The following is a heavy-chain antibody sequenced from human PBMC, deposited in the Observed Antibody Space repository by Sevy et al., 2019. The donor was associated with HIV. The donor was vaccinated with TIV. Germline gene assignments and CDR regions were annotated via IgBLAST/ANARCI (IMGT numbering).Heavy chain of an antibody. CDR3: AKDRGSGSYYAGDFDY. J-gene: IGHJ4*02. CDR2: ISYSGSST. V-gene: IGHV3-23*01. D-gene: IGHD1-26*01. Sequence: GGSLRLSCAASGFTFNNYAMSWVRQAPGKGLEWVSVISYSGSSTYYADSVKGQFTISRDNSKNTPYLQMNSLRAEDTAVYYCAKDRGSGSYYAGDFDYWGQGTLVTVSS. CDR1: GFTFNNYA.